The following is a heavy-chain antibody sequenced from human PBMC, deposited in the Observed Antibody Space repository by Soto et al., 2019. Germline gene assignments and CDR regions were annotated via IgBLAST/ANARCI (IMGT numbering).Heavy chain of an antibody. J-gene: IGHJ4*02. CDR2: MNPNSGNT. CDR1: GYTFTSYD. D-gene: IGHD6-19*01. CDR3: ARGYSSGWYGGGETYYFDY. Sequence: QVQLVQSGAEVKKPGASVKVSCKASGYTFTSYDINWVRQATGQGLEWMGWMNPNSGNTGYAQKFQGRVTMTRNTSISTAYMEQSSLRSEDTAVYYCARGYSSGWYGGGETYYFDYWGQGTLVTVSS. V-gene: IGHV1-8*01.